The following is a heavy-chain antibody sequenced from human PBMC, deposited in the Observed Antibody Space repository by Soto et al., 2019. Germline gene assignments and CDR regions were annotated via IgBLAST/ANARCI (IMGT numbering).Heavy chain of an antibody. CDR3: ARGGRGYEFDY. Sequence: EVPLVESGGGLVQPGGSLRLSCAASGLTFSSYAMHWVRQAPGKGLEYVSVISSNGGSTNYANSVKGRFTISRDNSKNTLYLQMGSLRAEDMAVYYCARGGRGYEFDYWGQGTLVTVSS. CDR1: GLTFSSYA. CDR2: ISSNGGST. D-gene: IGHD5-12*01. J-gene: IGHJ4*02. V-gene: IGHV3-64*01.